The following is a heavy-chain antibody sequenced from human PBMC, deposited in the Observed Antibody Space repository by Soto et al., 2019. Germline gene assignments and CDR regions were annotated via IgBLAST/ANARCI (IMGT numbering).Heavy chain of an antibody. J-gene: IGHJ6*02. CDR1: GYNXIDHC. D-gene: IGHD1-1*01. Sequence: GXSXKVSFQASGYNXIDHCVLLVRQVPGQGLGWMGWSSTYTGKTKYAQKFQDIVNLTTETSTSKAYMDLRILRTDETSVYYCAREGLFAPNGNELMDVWGQGTTGTVSS. CDR2: SSTYTGKT. V-gene: IGHV1-18*04. CDR3: AREGLFAPNGNELMDV.